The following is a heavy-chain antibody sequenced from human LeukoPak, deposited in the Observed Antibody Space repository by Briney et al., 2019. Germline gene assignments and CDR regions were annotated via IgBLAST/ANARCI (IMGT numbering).Heavy chain of an antibody. D-gene: IGHD2-21*01. J-gene: IGHJ6*02. CDR1: GSTFSSYS. CDR3: ASVTIPYYYGMDV. Sequence: GGSLRLSCAASGSTFSSYSMNWVRQAPGKGLEWVSSISSSGSYIYYADSMKGRFTISRDNAKNSLYLQMNSLRAEDTAVYYCASVTIPYYYGMDVWGQGTTVTVSS. V-gene: IGHV3-21*01. CDR2: ISSSGSYI.